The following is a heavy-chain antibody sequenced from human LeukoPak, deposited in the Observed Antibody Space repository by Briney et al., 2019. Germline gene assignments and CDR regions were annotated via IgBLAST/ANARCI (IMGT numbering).Heavy chain of an antibody. J-gene: IGHJ6*03. D-gene: IGHD6-6*01. CDR1: GGSFTDYF. CDR2: INDYTGDS. V-gene: IGHV4-34*01. CDR3: AREGQLVSHYYYYYYMDV. Sequence: PSETLSLTCTVFGGSFTDYFWTWIRHSPGKGLEWIGEINDYTGDSKYNPSLNSRVSISLEKSKNQLSLELRSVTAADTAVYYCAREGQLVSHYYYYYYMDVWGKGTTVTVSS.